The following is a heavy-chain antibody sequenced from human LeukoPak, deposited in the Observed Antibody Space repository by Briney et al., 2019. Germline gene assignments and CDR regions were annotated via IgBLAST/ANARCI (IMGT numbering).Heavy chain of an antibody. CDR1: GDSISSYY. V-gene: IGHV4-59*01. D-gene: IGHD3-10*01. CDR3: ARVLNPWFGEFAFDY. CDR2: IYYSGRT. Sequence: PSETLSLTCTVSGDSISSYYCSWIRQPPGKRLERIGYIYYSGRTNYNPSLKSRLTISLDTSKNQFSLKLSSVTAADTAVYYCARVLNPWFGEFAFDYWGQGALVIVSS. J-gene: IGHJ4*02.